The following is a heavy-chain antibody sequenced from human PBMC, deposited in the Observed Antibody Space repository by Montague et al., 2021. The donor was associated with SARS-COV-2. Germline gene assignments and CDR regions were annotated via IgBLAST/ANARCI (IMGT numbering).Heavy chain of an antibody. D-gene: IGHD3-3*01. V-gene: IGHV4-31*03. CDR1: GGSISSCGYY. J-gene: IGHJ3*02. Sequence: TLSLTCTVSGGSISSCGYYCSWIRQHPGKGLEWIGYIYYSGSSYYNPSLKSRVTISVDTSKNQFSLKLSSVTAADTAVYYCARDSGITIFGVVIMQAFDIWGQGTMVTVSS. CDR2: IYYSGSS. CDR3: ARDSGITIFGVVIMQAFDI.